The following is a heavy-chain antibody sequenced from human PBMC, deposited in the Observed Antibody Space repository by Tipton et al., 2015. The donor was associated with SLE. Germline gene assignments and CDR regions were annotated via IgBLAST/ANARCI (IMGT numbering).Heavy chain of an antibody. CDR1: DGSISSGGYY. V-gene: IGHV4-61*08. J-gene: IGHJ4*02. D-gene: IGHD4/OR15-4a*01. CDR2: IYYSGTT. Sequence: GLVKPSETLSLTCIFSDGSISSGGYYWSWIRQSPGKGLEWIGYIYYSGTTYYSPSLESRVTISVDTSKNQFSLRLNSVTAADTAVYYCARHHADDYPAHPFDYWGQGTLVTVSS. CDR3: ARHHADDYPAHPFDY.